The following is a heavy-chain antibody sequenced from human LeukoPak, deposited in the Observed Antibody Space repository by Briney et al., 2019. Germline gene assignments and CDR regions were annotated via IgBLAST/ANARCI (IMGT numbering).Heavy chain of an antibody. J-gene: IGHJ4*02. CDR3: TTVAPAEFWSGYYTSYFDY. CDR1: GFTFSNAW. V-gene: IGHV3-15*01. CDR2: IKSKTDGGTT. Sequence: PGGSLRLSCAASGFTFSNAWMSWVRQAPGKGLEWVGRIKSKTDGGTTDYAAPVKGRFTISRDDSKNTLYLQMNSPKTEDTAVYYCTTVAPAEFWSGYYTSYFDYWGQGTLVTVSS. D-gene: IGHD3-3*01.